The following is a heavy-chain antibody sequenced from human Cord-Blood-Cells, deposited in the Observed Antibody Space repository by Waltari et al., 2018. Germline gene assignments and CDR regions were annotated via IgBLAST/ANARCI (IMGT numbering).Heavy chain of an antibody. D-gene: IGHD2-21*01. J-gene: IGHJ5*02. CDR3: AHSGKTVVIGVKGFDP. Sequence: QITLKESGPTLVKPTQTLTLTCTFSGFSLSTSGVGVGWIRQPPGKALEWLALIYWDDDKRYSPSLKSRLTITKDTSKNQVVLTMTNMDPVDTATYYCAHSGKTVVIGVKGFDPWGQGTLVTVSS. CDR1: GFSLSTSGVG. V-gene: IGHV2-5*02. CDR2: IYWDDDK.